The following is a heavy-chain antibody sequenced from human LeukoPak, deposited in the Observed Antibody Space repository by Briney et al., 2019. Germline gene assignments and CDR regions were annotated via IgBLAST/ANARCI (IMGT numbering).Heavy chain of an antibody. CDR2: IYTSGST. V-gene: IGHV4-4*07. CDR1: GGSISSYY. J-gene: IGHJ6*03. D-gene: IGHD3-3*01. CDR3: ARATYDFWSGGGYNYMDV. Sequence: SETLSLTCTVSGGSISSYYWSWIRQPAGKGLEWIGRIYTSGSTNYNPSLKSRVTMSVDTSKNQFSLKLSSVTAADTAVYYCARATYDFWSGGGYNYMDVWGKGTTVTVSS.